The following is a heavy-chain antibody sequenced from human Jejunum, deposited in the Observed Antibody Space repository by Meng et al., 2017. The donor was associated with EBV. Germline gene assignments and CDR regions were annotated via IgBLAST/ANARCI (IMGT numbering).Heavy chain of an antibody. CDR2: INHSGST. CDR1: RGSFGGYY. D-gene: IGHD3-16*02. CDR3: ARVAFSYTTRSLDS. J-gene: IGHJ4*02. Sequence: QVQLQRWGPGRLKPSEPLSLTGAVYRGSFGGYYWSWIRQNPGKGLEWIGEINHSGSTNYNPSLRSRVTISVETSKNQFSLRLNSVTAADTAVYYCARVAFSYTTRSLDSWGQGTLVTVSS. V-gene: IGHV4-34*02.